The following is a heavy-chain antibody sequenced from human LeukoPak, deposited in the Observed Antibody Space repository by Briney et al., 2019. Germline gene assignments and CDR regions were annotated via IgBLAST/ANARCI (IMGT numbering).Heavy chain of an antibody. CDR2: ISWNSGHI. V-gene: IGHV3-9*03. J-gene: IGHJ6*03. CDR3: AKGTGIRTRYYYYYYMDV. Sequence: GRSLRLSCAASGFTFDDYAMHWVRQAPGKGLEWVSGISWNSGHIGYADSVKGRFTISRDNANNSLYLQMNSLRAEDMALYYCAKGTGIRTRYYYYYYMDVWGKGTTVTVSS. D-gene: IGHD5-18*01. CDR1: GFTFDDYA.